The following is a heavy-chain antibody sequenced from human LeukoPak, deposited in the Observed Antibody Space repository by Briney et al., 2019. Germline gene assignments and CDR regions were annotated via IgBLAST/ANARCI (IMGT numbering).Heavy chain of an antibody. CDR3: ASSEPLVVVITRAFDY. CDR2: IYYSGST. CDR1: GGSISSSSYY. D-gene: IGHD3-22*01. V-gene: IGHV4-39*07. J-gene: IGHJ4*02. Sequence: SETLSLTCTVSGGSISSSSYYWGWIRQPPGKGLEWIGSIYYSGSTYYNPSLKSRVTISVDTSKNQFSLKLSSVTAAGTAVYYCASSEPLVVVITRAFDYWGQGTLVTVSS.